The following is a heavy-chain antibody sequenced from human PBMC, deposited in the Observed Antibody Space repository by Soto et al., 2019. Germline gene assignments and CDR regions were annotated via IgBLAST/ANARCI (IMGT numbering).Heavy chain of an antibody. D-gene: IGHD3-16*01. CDR1: GGSISSYY. V-gene: IGHV4-59*08. Sequence: LSLTCTVSGGSISSYYWSWIRQPPGKGLEWIGYIYYSGSTNYNPSLKSRVTISVDTSKNQFSLKLSSVTAADTAVYYCARQGPFYHWFDPWGQGTLVTVSS. CDR3: ARQGPFYHWFDP. J-gene: IGHJ5*02. CDR2: IYYSGST.